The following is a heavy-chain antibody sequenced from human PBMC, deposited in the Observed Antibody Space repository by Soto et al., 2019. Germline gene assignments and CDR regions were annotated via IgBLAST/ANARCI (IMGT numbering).Heavy chain of an antibody. D-gene: IGHD4-17*01. CDR2: IYYSGST. CDR3: ARVVGTTVTTYYFDY. J-gene: IGHJ4*02. V-gene: IGHV4-59*01. Sequence: SETLSLTCTVSGGSISSYYWSWIRQPPGKGLEWIGYIYYSGSTNYNPSLKSRVTISVDTSKSQFSLKLSSVTAADTAVYYCARVVGTTVTTYYFDYWGQGTLVTVSS. CDR1: GGSISSYY.